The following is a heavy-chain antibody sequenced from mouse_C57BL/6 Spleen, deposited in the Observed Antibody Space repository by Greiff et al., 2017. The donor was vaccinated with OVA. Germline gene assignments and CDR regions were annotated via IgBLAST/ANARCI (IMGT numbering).Heavy chain of an antibody. CDR3: ARHWGLYSNLYAMDY. D-gene: IGHD2-5*01. J-gene: IGHJ4*01. CDR2: ISGGGGNT. V-gene: IGHV5-9*01. Sequence: EVKLMESGGGLVKPGGSLKLSCAASGFTFSSYTMSWVRQTPEKRLEWVATISGGGGNTYYPDSVKGRFTISRDNAKNTLYLQMSSLRSEDTALYYCARHWGLYSNLYAMDYWGQGTSVTVSS. CDR1: GFTFSSYT.